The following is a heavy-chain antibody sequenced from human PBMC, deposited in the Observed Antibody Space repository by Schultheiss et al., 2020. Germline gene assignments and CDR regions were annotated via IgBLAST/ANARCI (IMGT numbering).Heavy chain of an antibody. CDR2: ISGSGGST. CDR1: GFTFSSYA. D-gene: IGHD2-21*01. Sequence: GGSLRLSCAASGFTFSSYAMSWVRQAPGKGLEWVSAISGSGGSTYYADSVKGRFTISRDNSKNSLYLQMNSLRAEDTAVYYCARHVNSNYYYYGMDVWGQGTTVTVSS. J-gene: IGHJ6*02. CDR3: ARHVNSNYYYYGMDV. V-gene: IGHV3-23*01.